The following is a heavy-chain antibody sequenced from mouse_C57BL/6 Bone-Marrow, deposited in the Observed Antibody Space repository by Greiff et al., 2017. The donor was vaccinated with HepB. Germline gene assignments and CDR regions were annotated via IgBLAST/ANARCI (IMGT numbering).Heavy chain of an antibody. CDR1: GYSFTDYN. CDR3: ARRGIYDPYWYFDV. D-gene: IGHD1-1*01. CDR2: INPNYGTT. J-gene: IGHJ1*03. V-gene: IGHV1-39*01. Sequence: EVQLQQSGPELVKPGASVKISCKASGYSFTDYNMNWVKQSNGKSLEWIGVINPNYGTTSYNQKFKGKATLTVDQSSSTAYMQLNSLSSEDSAVYYCARRGIYDPYWYFDVWGTGTTVTVSS.